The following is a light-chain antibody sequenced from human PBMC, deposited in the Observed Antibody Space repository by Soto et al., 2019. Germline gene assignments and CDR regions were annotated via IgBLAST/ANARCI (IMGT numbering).Light chain of an antibody. Sequence: QSVLTQPPSASGSPGQSVTISCTGTSSDVGGYNYVSWYQQHPGKAPKLMIYEVSKRPSGVPDRFSGSKSGNTASLTVSGLQAEDEADYYCSSYDTSLSGSYVFGSGTKVTVL. J-gene: IGLJ1*01. V-gene: IGLV2-8*01. CDR1: SSDVGGYNY. CDR2: EVS. CDR3: SSYDTSLSGSYV.